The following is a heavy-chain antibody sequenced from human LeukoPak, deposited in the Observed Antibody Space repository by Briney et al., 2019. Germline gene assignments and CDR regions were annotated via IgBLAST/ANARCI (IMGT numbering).Heavy chain of an antibody. V-gene: IGHV3-15*01. CDR2: IKSKTDGGTT. CDR3: ARDTVTTFTPGYFDY. CDR1: GFTFSNAW. D-gene: IGHD4-17*01. J-gene: IGHJ4*02. Sequence: GGSLRLSCAASGFTFSNAWMSWVRQAPGKGLEWVGRIKSKTDGGTTDYAAPVKGRFTISRDDSKNTLYLQMNSLRAEDTAVYYCARDTVTTFTPGYFDYWGQGTLVTVSS.